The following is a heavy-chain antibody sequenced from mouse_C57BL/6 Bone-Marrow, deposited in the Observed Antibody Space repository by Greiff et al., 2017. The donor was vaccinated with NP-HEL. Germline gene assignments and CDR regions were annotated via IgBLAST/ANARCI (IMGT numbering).Heavy chain of an antibody. J-gene: IGHJ1*03. CDR2: IYPRSGNT. D-gene: IGHD1-1*01. V-gene: IGHV1-81*01. CDR1: GYTFTSYG. CDR3: ARCYYGSSYWYFDV. Sequence: VQLQQSGAELARPGASVKLSCKASGYTFTSYGISWVKQRTGQGLEWIGEIYPRSGNTYYNEKFKGKATLTADKSSSTAYMELRSLTAEDSAVYFWARCYYGSSYWYFDVWGTGTTVTVSS.